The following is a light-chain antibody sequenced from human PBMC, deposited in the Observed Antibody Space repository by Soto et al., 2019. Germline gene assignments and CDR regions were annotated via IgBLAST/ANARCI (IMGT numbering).Light chain of an antibody. J-gene: IGLJ3*02. CDR2: GNG. V-gene: IGLV1-40*01. CDR3: NSYTNNNTLV. CDR1: SSSIGAGYE. Sequence: QSVLTQPPSVSGAPGQRVTISCSGTSSSIGAGYEVHWYHQLPGTAPKLVVSGNGNRPSGVPDRLSASKSGTSASLAITGLQAEDEADYHCNSYTNNNTLVFGGGTKLTVL.